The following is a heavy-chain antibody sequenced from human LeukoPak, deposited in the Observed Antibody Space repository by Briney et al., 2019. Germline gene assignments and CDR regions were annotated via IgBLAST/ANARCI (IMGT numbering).Heavy chain of an antibody. CDR3: ARVGLERRFDY. CDR2: INSDGSST. J-gene: IGHJ4*02. Sequence: GGFLRLSCAASGFTFSSYWMHWVRQAPGKGLVWVSLINSDGSSTSYADSVKGRFTISRDNAKNTLYLQMNSLRAEDTAVYYCARVGLERRFDYWGQGTLVTVSS. D-gene: IGHD1-1*01. CDR1: GFTFSSYW. V-gene: IGHV3-74*01.